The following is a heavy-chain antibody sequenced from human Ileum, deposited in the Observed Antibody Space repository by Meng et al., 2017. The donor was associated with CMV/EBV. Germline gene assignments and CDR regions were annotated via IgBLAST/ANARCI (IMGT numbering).Heavy chain of an antibody. Sequence: VYGGAFSGYSGTGVRQTRGKGLTWIGNIADSGSTNYNPSLESRVTISGHPSKNQFSLRMSSVTAADTAVYYCARGWELMETYYFDYWAQGTLVTVSS. V-gene: IGHV4-34*01. D-gene: IGHD3-10*01. CDR3: ARGWELMETYYFDY. J-gene: IGHJ4*02. CDR2: IADSGST. CDR1: GGAFSGYS.